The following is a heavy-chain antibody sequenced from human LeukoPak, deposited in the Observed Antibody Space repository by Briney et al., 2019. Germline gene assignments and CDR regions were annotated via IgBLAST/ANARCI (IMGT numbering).Heavy chain of an antibody. J-gene: IGHJ3*02. Sequence: SETLSLTSTVSGGSISTYYWSWFRQSPGKGLEWIGYVYFSGDTDYSPSLKSRISISVDTSKSQFSLKLSSVTAADTAVYYCARRSSPFDAFDIWGQGTMVTVSS. CDR2: VYFSGDT. CDR3: ARRSSPFDAFDI. V-gene: IGHV4-59*08. CDR1: GGSISTYY.